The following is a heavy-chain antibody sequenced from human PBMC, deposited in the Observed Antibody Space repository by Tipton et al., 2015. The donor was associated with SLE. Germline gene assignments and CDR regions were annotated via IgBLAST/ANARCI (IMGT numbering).Heavy chain of an antibody. D-gene: IGHD1-14*01. CDR2: IYYSGST. J-gene: IGHJ4*02. V-gene: IGHV4-59*01. Sequence: TLSLTCTVSGGSISSYYWRWIRQPPGKGLEWIGYIYYSGSTNYNPSLKSRVTISVDTSKNQFSLKLRSVTAADTAVYYCARGKTRVEYWGQGTLVTVSS. CDR3: ARGKTRVEY. CDR1: GGSISSYY.